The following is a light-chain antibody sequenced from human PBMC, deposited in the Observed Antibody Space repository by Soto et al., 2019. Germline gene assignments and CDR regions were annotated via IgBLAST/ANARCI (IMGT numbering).Light chain of an antibody. CDR3: AAWDDSLNAHV. J-gene: IGLJ1*01. CDR2: YDN. Sequence: QSVLTQPPSVSEAPGQRIAISCSGSSSIIGTNAVTWYQHLPGKAPKVLIHYDNLLPSGVSDRFSGSRSGTSASLAISRVQSEEEADYYCAAWDDSLNAHVFGTVTEVTVL. CDR1: SSIIGTNA. V-gene: IGLV1-36*01.